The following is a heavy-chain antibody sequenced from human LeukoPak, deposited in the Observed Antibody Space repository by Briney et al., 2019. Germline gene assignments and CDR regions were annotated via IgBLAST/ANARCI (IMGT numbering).Heavy chain of an antibody. J-gene: IGHJ4*02. CDR1: GFTFSIYA. D-gene: IGHD3-22*01. CDR3: AKKGYYDGSGYYMYYFDH. V-gene: IGHV3-30*18. CDR2: ISYDGSSK. Sequence: GGSLRLSCAASGFTFSIYAMSWVRQAPGKGLEWVAVISYDGSSKYYADSVKGRFTISRDNSKNTLYLQMNSLRAEDTAVYYCAKKGYYDGSGYYMYYFDHWGQGTLVTVSS.